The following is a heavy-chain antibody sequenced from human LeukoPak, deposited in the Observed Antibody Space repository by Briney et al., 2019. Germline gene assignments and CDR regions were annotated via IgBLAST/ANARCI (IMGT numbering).Heavy chain of an antibody. V-gene: IGHV3-21*01. Sequence: GGSLRLSCAASGFTFSNYEMNWVRQAPGKGLEWVSSISSSSSYIYYADSVKGRFTVSRDNAKNSLYLQMNSLRAEDTAVYYCARDSSSWPRDYYYYMDVWGKGTTVTVSS. CDR2: ISSSSSYI. D-gene: IGHD6-13*01. CDR3: ARDSSSWPRDYYYYMDV. J-gene: IGHJ6*03. CDR1: GFTFSNYE.